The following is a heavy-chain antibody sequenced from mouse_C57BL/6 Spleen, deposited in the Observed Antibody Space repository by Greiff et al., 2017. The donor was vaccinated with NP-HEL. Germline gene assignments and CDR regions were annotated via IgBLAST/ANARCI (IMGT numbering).Heavy chain of an antibody. CDR1: GSTFTSYW. CDR3: ARQGIYYDYDDGFAY. Sequence: QVQLQQPGAELVRPGSSVKLSCKASGSTFTSYWMDWVKQRPGQGLEWIGNIYPSDSETHYNQKFKDKATLTVDKSSSTAYMQLSSLTSEDSAVYYCARQGIYYDYDDGFAYWGQGTLVTVSA. D-gene: IGHD2-4*01. V-gene: IGHV1-61*01. CDR2: IYPSDSET. J-gene: IGHJ3*01.